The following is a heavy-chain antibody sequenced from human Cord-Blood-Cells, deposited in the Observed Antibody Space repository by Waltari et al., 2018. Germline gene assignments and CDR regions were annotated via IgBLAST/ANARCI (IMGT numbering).Heavy chain of an antibody. CDR3: ARDNQLGIDY. Sequence: QVQLVQSGAEVKKPGASVKVSCKASGYTFTSYYMHWVRQAPGQGLEWMAIINPSGGRTRDAQKFQGRVTMTRDTSTSTVYMELSSLRSEDTAGYYCARDNQLGIDYWGQGTLVTVSS. J-gene: IGHJ4*02. CDR2: INPSGGRT. D-gene: IGHD6-6*01. V-gene: IGHV1-46*01. CDR1: GYTFTSYY.